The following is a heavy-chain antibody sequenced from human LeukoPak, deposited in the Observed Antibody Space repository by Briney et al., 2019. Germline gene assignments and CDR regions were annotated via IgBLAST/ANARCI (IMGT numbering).Heavy chain of an antibody. CDR3: ARDLTVNPYDYVWRSYRDYYYYGMDV. Sequence: SQTLSLTCAISGDSVSSNSAAWNWIRQSPSRGLEWLGRTYYRSKWYNDYAVSVKSRITINPDTSKNQFSLQLNSLTPAETAVYYCARDLTVNPYDYVWRSYRDYYYYGMDVWGQGTTITVSS. J-gene: IGHJ6*02. D-gene: IGHD3-16*02. CDR2: TYYRSKWYN. V-gene: IGHV6-1*01. CDR1: GDSVSSNSAA.